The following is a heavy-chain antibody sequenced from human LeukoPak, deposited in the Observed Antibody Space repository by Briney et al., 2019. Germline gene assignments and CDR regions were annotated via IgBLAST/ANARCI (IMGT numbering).Heavy chain of an antibody. Sequence: GGSLRLSCAASGFTFSNFAIHWVRQAPGKGLEFVSGIRSTGDSTYYANSAKGRFTISRDNSKNTLYLQMVSLRAEDTAIYYCARGARGYYYDSSGYYPFDYWGQGTLVTVSS. D-gene: IGHD3-22*01. CDR1: GFTFSNFA. J-gene: IGHJ4*02. CDR2: IRSTGDST. V-gene: IGHV3-64*01. CDR3: ARGARGYYYDSSGYYPFDY.